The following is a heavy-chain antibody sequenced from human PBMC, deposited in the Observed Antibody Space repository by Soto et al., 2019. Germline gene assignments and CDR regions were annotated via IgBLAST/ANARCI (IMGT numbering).Heavy chain of an antibody. J-gene: IGHJ3*01. D-gene: IGHD5-12*01. Sequence: QVQLQQWGAGLLKPSETLSLTCAVYGGSFSGYYWSWIRQPPGKGLEWIGEINHSGSTNYNPSLKSRVTISIDTSKNQFSLKLSSVTAADTAVYYCAKIPRGPKAACDVWGQGTMVTVSS. V-gene: IGHV4-34*01. CDR2: INHSGST. CDR3: AKIPRGPKAACDV. CDR1: GGSFSGYY.